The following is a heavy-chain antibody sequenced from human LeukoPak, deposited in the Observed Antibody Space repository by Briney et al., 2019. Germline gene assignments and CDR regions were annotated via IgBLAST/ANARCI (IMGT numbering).Heavy chain of an antibody. Sequence: VASVKVSCKASGYTFTSYYMHWVRQAPGQGLEWMRIINPSGGSTSYAQKFQGRVTMTRDTSTSTVYMELSSLRSEDTAVYYCARAGDCSSTSCYNYYYYYMDVWGKGTTVTVSS. J-gene: IGHJ6*03. CDR2: INPSGGST. V-gene: IGHV1-46*01. CDR1: GYTFTSYY. D-gene: IGHD2-2*02. CDR3: ARAGDCSSTSCYNYYYYYMDV.